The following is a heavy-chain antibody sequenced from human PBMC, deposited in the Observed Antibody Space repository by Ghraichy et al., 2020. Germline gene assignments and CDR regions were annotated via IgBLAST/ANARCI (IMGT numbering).Heavy chain of an antibody. J-gene: IGHJ6*02. CDR2: IIPIFGTA. CDR3: ARGILYGSGSYNYYYGMDV. Sequence: SSVKVSCKASGGTFSSYAISWVRQAPGQGLEWMGGIIPIFGTANYAQKFQGRVTITADESTSTAYMELSSLRSEDTAVYYCARGILYGSGSYNYYYGMDVWGQGTTVTVSS. D-gene: IGHD3-10*01. CDR1: GGTFSSYA. V-gene: IGHV1-69*13.